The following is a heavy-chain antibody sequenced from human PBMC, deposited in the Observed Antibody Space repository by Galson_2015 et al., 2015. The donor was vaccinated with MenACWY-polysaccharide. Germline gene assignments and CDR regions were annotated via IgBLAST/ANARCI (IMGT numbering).Heavy chain of an antibody. CDR3: ARDQESPGQTDS. J-gene: IGHJ4*02. Sequence: SLRLSCAASGFTFSSYAMNWVRQAPGKGLEWFALISSAGYKYYADSVKGRLTISRDNSKNTLFLQMSNLRAEDTAVYYCARDQESPGQTDSWGQGTLVTVSS. V-gene: IGHV3-23*01. CDR2: ISSAGYK. D-gene: IGHD2-8*02. CDR1: GFTFSSYA.